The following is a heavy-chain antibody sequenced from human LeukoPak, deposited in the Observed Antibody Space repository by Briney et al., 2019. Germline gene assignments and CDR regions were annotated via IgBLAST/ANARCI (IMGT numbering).Heavy chain of an antibody. CDR2: FYYSRDT. V-gene: IGHV4-59*01. Sequence: SETLSLTCTVSGGSMRGFYWSWIRQPPGKGLEWIGYFYYSRDTNYNPALKSRVTISVDTSKNQFSLEVNSLTAADTAVYYCARWNYDILTGYRYFDYWGQGTPVTVSS. CDR3: ARWNYDILTGYRYFDY. CDR1: GGSMRGFY. J-gene: IGHJ4*02. D-gene: IGHD3-9*01.